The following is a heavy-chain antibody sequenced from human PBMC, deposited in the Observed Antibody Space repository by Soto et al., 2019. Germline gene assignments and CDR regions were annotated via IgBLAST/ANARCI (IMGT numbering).Heavy chain of an antibody. V-gene: IGHV1-8*01. D-gene: IGHD2-15*01. CDR1: GYTFTSYD. CDR3: ASGCSGGSCYSDDAFDI. J-gene: IGHJ3*02. Sequence: ASVKVSCKASGYTFTSYDINWVRQATGQGLEWMGWMNPNSGNTGYAQKFQGRVTMTRNTSISTAYMELSSPRSEDTAVYYCASGCSGGSCYSDDAFDIWGQGTMVTVSS. CDR2: MNPNSGNT.